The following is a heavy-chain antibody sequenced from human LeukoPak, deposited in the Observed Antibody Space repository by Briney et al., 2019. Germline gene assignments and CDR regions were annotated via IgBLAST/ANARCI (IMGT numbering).Heavy chain of an antibody. V-gene: IGHV1-69*13. Sequence: ASVKVSCKASGGTFSRHTISWVRQSPGQGLEWMGGITPMFGTSNYAQKFRGRVTITADESTSTAYVELSSLRSEDTAVYYCARDNGWSADFWGQGTLVTVSS. CDR2: ITPMFGTS. CDR3: ARDNGWSADF. D-gene: IGHD2-15*01. J-gene: IGHJ4*02. CDR1: GGTFSRHT.